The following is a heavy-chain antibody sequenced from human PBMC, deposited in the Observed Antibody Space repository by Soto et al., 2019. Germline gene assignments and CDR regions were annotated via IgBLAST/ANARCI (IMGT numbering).Heavy chain of an antibody. CDR3: AKGTFPGIAAAGTIYYGMDV. CDR1: GFTFSSYG. V-gene: IGHV3-30*18. J-gene: IGHJ6*02. D-gene: IGHD6-13*01. Sequence: QVQLVESGGGVVQPGRSLRLSCATSGFTFSSYGMHWVRQAPGKGLEWVAVISYDGSNKYYADSVKGRFTISRDNSKNTLYLHMNSLRAEDTAVYYCAKGTFPGIAAAGTIYYGMDVWGQGTTVTVSS. CDR2: ISYDGSNK.